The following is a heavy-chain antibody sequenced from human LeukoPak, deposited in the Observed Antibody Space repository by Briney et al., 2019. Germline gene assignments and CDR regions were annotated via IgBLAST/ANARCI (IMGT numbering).Heavy chain of an antibody. J-gene: IGHJ4*02. CDR2: ISYDGSNK. CDR3: AKEGIAAGSFDY. CDR1: GGSISSSN. D-gene: IGHD6-13*01. V-gene: IGHV3-30*18. Sequence: LSLTCAVSGGSISSSNWWSWVRQAPGKGLEWVAVISYDGSNKYYADSVKGRFTISRDNSKNTLYLQMNSLRAEDTAVYYCAKEGIAAGSFDYWGQGTLVTVSS.